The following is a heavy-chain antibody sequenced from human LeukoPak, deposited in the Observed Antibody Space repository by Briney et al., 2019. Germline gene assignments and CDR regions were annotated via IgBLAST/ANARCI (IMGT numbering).Heavy chain of an antibody. D-gene: IGHD1-26*01. CDR1: GFSLSTSGVG. CDR3: ARNWYLGAPDY. CDR2: IYWNDDK. J-gene: IGHJ4*02. Sequence: SGPTLVKPTQTLTLTWTFSGFSLSTSGVGVGWIRQPPGKALEWLALIYWNDDKRYSPSLKSRLTITKDTSKNQVVLTMTNMDPVYTATYYCARNWYLGAPDYWGQGTLVTVSS. V-gene: IGHV2-5*01.